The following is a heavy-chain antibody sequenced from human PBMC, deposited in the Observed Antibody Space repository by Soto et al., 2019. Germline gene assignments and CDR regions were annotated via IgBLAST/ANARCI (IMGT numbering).Heavy chain of an antibody. J-gene: IGHJ3*02. CDR3: ARDPWGGAVDAFDI. CDR2: INTGKGNT. V-gene: IGHV1-3*04. D-gene: IGHD3-10*01. CDR1: GYNFTTYA. Sequence: SVAEVKKPGASVKVSCQASGYNFTTYAIHWVRQAPGQRLEWMGWINTGKGNTKYSQKFQGRVTITRDTSASTAYMDLSSLRSGDTAVYYCARDPWGGAVDAFDIWGQGTMVTVSS.